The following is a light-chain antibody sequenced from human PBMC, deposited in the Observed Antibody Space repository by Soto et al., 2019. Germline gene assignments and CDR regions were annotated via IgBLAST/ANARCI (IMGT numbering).Light chain of an antibody. CDR2: DAS. J-gene: IGKJ4*01. V-gene: IGKV3-11*01. CDR1: QSISSH. CDR3: QQRVNWPLT. Sequence: EIVLTQSPATLSLSPGERATLSCRASQSISSHLDWYQQKPGQAPRLVMYDASNRATGIPARFRGSGSGTDFTLTISSLEPEDFALYYCQQRVNWPLTFGGGTKVEIK.